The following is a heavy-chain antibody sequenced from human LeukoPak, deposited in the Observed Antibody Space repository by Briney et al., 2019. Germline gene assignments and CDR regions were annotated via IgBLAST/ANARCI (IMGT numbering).Heavy chain of an antibody. J-gene: IGHJ3*02. CDR1: GFTFSDYY. Sequence: PGGSLRLSCAASGFTFSDYYMSWIRQAPGKGLEGVSYISSSGSTIYYADSVKGRFTISRDNSKNTLYVQMNSLRAEDPAVYYCAKERARRYYPNDAFDIWGKGPMVTVPS. CDR3: AKERARRYYPNDAFDI. V-gene: IGHV3-11*04. CDR2: ISSSGSTI. D-gene: IGHD6-6*01.